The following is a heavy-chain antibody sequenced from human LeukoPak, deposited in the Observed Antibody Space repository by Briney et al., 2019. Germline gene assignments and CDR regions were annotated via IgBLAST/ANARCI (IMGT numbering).Heavy chain of an antibody. V-gene: IGHV1-2*02. Sequence: ASVKVSCKVSGYTFTGYYMHWVRQAPGQGLEWMGWINPNGGGTNYAQKFQGRVTMTRDTSISTAYMELSRLRSDDTAVYYCARDPNYGGNSGEFDYWGQGTLVTVSS. CDR3: ARDPNYGGNSGEFDY. J-gene: IGHJ4*02. CDR2: INPNGGGT. CDR1: GYTFTGYY. D-gene: IGHD4-23*01.